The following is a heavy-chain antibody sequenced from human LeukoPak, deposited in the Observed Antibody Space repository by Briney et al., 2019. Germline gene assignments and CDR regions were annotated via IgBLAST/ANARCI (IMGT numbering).Heavy chain of an antibody. J-gene: IGHJ3*02. Sequence: GGSLRLSCAASGFTFSHYAMHWVRQAPGKGLEWVAVISYDGSNKYYADSVKGRFTISRDNSKNTLYLQMNSLRAEDTAVYYCAKIGITTSQWVPNDAFDIWGQGTMVTVSS. CDR1: GFTFSHYA. CDR2: ISYDGSNK. D-gene: IGHD3-10*01. V-gene: IGHV3-30*18. CDR3: AKIGITTSQWVPNDAFDI.